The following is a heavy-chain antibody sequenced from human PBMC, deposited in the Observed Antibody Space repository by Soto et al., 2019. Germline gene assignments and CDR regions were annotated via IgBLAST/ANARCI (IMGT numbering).Heavy chain of an antibody. CDR1: GFTFSSYA. V-gene: IGHV3-64*01. CDR3: AREGYVGGDCSGGSCYGSYYYYYMDV. J-gene: IGHJ6*03. CDR2: ISSNGGST. Sequence: GGSLRLSCAASGFTFSSYAMHWVRQAPGKGLEYVSAISSNGGSTYYANSVKGRFTISRDNSKNTLYLQMGSLRAEDMAVYYCAREGYVGGDCSGGSCYGSYYYYYMDVWGKGTTVTVSS. D-gene: IGHD2-15*01.